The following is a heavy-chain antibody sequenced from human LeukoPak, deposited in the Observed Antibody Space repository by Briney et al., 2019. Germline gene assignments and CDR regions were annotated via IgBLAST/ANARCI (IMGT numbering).Heavy chain of an antibody. CDR3: ARDPGYSYGIPFDY. J-gene: IGHJ4*02. CDR1: GFTFSSYG. V-gene: IGHV3-33*01. CDR2: IWYDGSNK. Sequence: GRSLRLSCAASGFTFSSYGMHWVRQAPGKGLEWVAVIWYDGSNKYYADSVKGRFTISRDNSKNTLYLQMNSLRVEDTAVYYCARDPGYSYGIPFDYWGQGTLVTVPS. D-gene: IGHD5-18*01.